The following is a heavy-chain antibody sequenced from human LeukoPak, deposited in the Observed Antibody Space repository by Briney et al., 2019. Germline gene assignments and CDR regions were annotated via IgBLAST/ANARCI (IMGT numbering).Heavy chain of an antibody. J-gene: IGHJ3*02. Sequence: GGSLRLSCAASGFTFSSYSMNWVRQAPGKGLEWVSSISSSSSYIYYADSVKGRFTISRDNAKNSLYLQMNSLRAEDTAVYYCARGAVAGSRISNDAFDIWGQGTMVTASS. CDR2: ISSSSSYI. D-gene: IGHD6-19*01. CDR1: GFTFSSYS. CDR3: ARGAVAGSRISNDAFDI. V-gene: IGHV3-21*01.